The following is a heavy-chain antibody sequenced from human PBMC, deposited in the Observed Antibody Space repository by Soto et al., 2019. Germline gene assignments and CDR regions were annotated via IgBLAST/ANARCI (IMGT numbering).Heavy chain of an antibody. CDR3: ARGVRDFWSGYPQDYYGMDV. CDR1: GGSISSGGYY. V-gene: IGHV4-31*03. J-gene: IGHJ6*02. CDR2: IYYSGST. Sequence: SETLSLTCTVSGGSISSGGYYWSWIRQHPGKGLEWIGYIYYSGSTYYNPSLKSRVTISVDTSKNQFSLKLSSVTAADTAVYYCARGVRDFWSGYPQDYYGMDVWGQGTTVTVSS. D-gene: IGHD3-3*01.